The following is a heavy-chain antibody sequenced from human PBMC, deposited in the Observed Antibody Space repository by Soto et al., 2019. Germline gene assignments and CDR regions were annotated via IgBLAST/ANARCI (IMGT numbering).Heavy chain of an antibody. CDR2: ISSNGGST. Sequence: GGSLRLSCSASGFTFSSYAMHWVRQAPGKGLEYVSAISSNGGSTYYADSVKGRFTISRDNSKNTLYLQMSSLRAEDTAVYYCVKGTYYDFWSGYPEIDYWGQGTLVTVSS. D-gene: IGHD3-3*01. J-gene: IGHJ4*02. V-gene: IGHV3-64D*08. CDR1: GFTFSSYA. CDR3: VKGTYYDFWSGYPEIDY.